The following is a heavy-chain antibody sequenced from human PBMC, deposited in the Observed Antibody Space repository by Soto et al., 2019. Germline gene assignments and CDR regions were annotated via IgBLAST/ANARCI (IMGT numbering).Heavy chain of an antibody. D-gene: IGHD3-9*01. CDR2: IKQDGSEK. CDR1: GFTFSRYW. J-gene: IGHJ3*02. Sequence: PGGSLRLSXAASGFTFSRYWMSWVRQAPGKGLEWVANIKQDGSEKYYVDSVKGRFTISRDNAKNSLYLQMNSLRAEDTAVYYCARDRGHYDILTGLIWGQGTMVTVSS. V-gene: IGHV3-7*01. CDR3: ARDRGHYDILTGLI.